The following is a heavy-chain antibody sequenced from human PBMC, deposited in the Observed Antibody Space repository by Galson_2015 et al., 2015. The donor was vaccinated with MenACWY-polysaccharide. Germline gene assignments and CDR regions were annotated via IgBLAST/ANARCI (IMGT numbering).Heavy chain of an antibody. V-gene: IGHV3-23*01. J-gene: IGHJ5*02. D-gene: IGHD6-13*01. CDR3: AKGLQSGCWSWYLDR. CDR2: FDGSGGHP. CDR1: GFTFSNYA. Sequence: SLRLSCAASGFTFSNYAMTWVRQAPGKGLEWVSSFDGSGGHPYYADSVRGRFAVSRDDSKNTLYLEMNSLRVDDTAVYYCAKGLQSGCWSWYLDRWGQGTPIIVSS.